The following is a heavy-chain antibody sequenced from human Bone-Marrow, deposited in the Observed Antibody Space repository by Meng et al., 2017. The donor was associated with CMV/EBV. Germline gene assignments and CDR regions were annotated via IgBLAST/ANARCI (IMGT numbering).Heavy chain of an antibody. Sequence: ASVKVSCKTSGYMFTSYHMHWVRQAPGQGLEWMGIINPSGGSTNYAQKFQGRVTMTRDTSTSTVYMELSSLRSEYTAVYYCAGALWSGYYIARWGQGTLVTVSS. V-gene: IGHV1-46*01. J-gene: IGHJ4*02. CDR3: AGALWSGYYIAR. CDR1: GYMFTSYH. D-gene: IGHD3-3*01. CDR2: INPSGGST.